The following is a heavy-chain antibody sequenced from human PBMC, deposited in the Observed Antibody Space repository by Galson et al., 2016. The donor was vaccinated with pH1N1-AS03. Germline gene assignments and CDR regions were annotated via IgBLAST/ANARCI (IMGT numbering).Heavy chain of an antibody. V-gene: IGHV3-23*01. CDR1: GFTFSIYA. CDR2: VGGVDGSL. D-gene: IGHD3-3*01. Sequence: SLRLSCAASGFTFSIYAMHWVRQAPGKGLEWVSGVGGVDGSLWYAESVKGRFTVSRDNYKGTLDLQMNSLRADDTAVYYCARGSVSPHWFDPWGQGTLVTVSS. J-gene: IGHJ5*02. CDR3: ARGSVSPHWFDP.